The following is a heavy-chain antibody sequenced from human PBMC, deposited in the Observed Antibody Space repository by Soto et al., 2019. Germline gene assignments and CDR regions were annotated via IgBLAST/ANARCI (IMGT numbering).Heavy chain of an antibody. Sequence: PSQTLSLTCAISGDSVSSYSAAWNWIRQSPSGGLEWLGRTYYRSRFFSDYAESVKSRIIINPATSKNQFSLQLKSVTPEDTAVYYCVRDRYSSSGWFDPWGQGTPVTVSS. CDR2: TYYRSRFFS. J-gene: IGHJ5*02. CDR3: VRDRYSSSGWFDP. V-gene: IGHV6-1*01. D-gene: IGHD3-10*01. CDR1: GDSVSSYSAA.